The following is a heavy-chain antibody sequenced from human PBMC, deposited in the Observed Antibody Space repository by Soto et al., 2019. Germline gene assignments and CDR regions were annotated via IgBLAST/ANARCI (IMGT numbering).Heavy chain of an antibody. J-gene: IGHJ4*02. Sequence: ASVKVSCKASGYTFTSYGISWVRQAPGQGLEWMGGINPDDGKTIYAQRFQGRVTMTEDTSTDTAYMELSSLRSEDTAVYYCATDIIYGDRYYFDYWGQGTLVTVSS. CDR2: INPDDGKT. V-gene: IGHV1-18*01. D-gene: IGHD4-17*01. CDR1: GYTFTSYG. CDR3: ATDIIYGDRYYFDY.